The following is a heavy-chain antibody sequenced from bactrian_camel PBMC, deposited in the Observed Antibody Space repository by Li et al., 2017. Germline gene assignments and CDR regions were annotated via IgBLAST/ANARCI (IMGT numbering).Heavy chain of an antibody. V-gene: IGHV3S10*01. CDR2: ISTYGTT. Sequence: DVQLVESGGGSVQAGGSLKLSCAASGFNFGDSDMGWYRQAPGNGCEQVAVISTYGTTHYADSVKGRFTISQDIAKRMVYLQMNNLKPDDTAVYYCAADRLACLGSTWSGGPRSPSP. D-gene: IGHD1*01. J-gene: IGHJ4*01. CDR1: GFNFGDSD.